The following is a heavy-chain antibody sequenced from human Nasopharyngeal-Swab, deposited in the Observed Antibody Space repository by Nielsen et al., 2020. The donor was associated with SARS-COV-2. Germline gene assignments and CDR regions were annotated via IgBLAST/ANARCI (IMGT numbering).Heavy chain of an antibody. CDR2: IYYSGST. J-gene: IGHJ4*02. Sequence: WIRQPPGKGLEWIGYIYYSGSTYYNPSLKSRVTISVDTSKNQFSLKLSSVTAADTAVYYCARARRSFVVVSAFDYWGQGTLVTVSS. V-gene: IGHV4-31*02. CDR3: ARARRSFVVVSAFDY. D-gene: IGHD2-21*02.